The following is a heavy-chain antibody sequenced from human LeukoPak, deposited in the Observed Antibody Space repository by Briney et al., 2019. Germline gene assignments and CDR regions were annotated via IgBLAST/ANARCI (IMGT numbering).Heavy chain of an antibody. J-gene: IGHJ4*02. Sequence: ASVKVSCKASGGTFSSHAISWVRQAPGQGLEWMGGIIPIFGTANYAQKFQGRVTITADKSTSTAYMELSSLRSEDTAVYYCARRPLYSSSWYPLDYWGQGTLVTVSS. V-gene: IGHV1-69*06. CDR2: IIPIFGTA. CDR3: ARRPLYSSSWYPLDY. CDR1: GGTFSSHA. D-gene: IGHD6-13*01.